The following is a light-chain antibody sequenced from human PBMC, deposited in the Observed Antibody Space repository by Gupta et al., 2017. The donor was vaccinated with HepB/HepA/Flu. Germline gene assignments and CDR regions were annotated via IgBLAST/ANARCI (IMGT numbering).Light chain of an antibody. CDR1: QSILYSSNNKNY. CDR3: QQYYSNPLT. V-gene: IGKV4-1*01. Sequence: DIVMNQSQDPLPVSLGERATINCKSSQSILYSSNNKNYLAWYQHKPGQPPKLLIYWASIRDSGVPDRFSGSGSGSDFTLTISSLHPEDVAVYYCQQYYSNPLTFGGETKVEIK. CDR2: WAS. J-gene: IGKJ4*01.